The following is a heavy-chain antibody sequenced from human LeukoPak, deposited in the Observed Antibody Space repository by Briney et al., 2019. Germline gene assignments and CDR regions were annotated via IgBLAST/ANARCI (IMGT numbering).Heavy chain of an antibody. J-gene: IGHJ6*03. CDR3: ARDAPSYDFWSGYYGGPYYYYYMDV. Sequence: ASVKVSCKASGYTFTGYYMHWVRQAPGQGLEWMGWINPNSGGTNYAQKFQGRVTMTRDTSISTAYMELSRLRSDDTAVYYCARDAPSYDFWSGYYGGPYYYYYMDVWGKGTTVTVSS. V-gene: IGHV1-2*02. CDR1: GYTFTGYY. D-gene: IGHD3-3*01. CDR2: INPNSGGT.